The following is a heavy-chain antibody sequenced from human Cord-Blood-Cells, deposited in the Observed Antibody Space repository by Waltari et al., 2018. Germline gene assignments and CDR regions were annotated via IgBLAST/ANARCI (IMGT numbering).Heavy chain of an antibody. CDR2: INPNSGGT. V-gene: IGHV1-2*04. D-gene: IGHD3-10*01. CDR3: ARDAVWFRDSRGTDYYYGMDV. Sequence: QVQLVQSGAEVKKPGASVKVSCKASGYTFTGYYMHWVRQAPGQGLEWMGWINPNSGGTNYAQKFQGWGTMTRDTSISTAYMELSRMRSDDTAVYYCARDAVWFRDSRGTDYYYGMDVWGQGTTVTVSS. CDR1: GYTFTGYY. J-gene: IGHJ6*02.